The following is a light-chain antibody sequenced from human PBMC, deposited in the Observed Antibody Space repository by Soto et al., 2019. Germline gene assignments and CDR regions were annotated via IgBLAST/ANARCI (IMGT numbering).Light chain of an antibody. V-gene: IGKV3-20*01. CDR2: GAS. J-gene: IGKJ3*01. CDR3: QQYGRSSFT. Sequence: ELVLTQSPGTLSLSPGERATLSCRASQSISSIYLAWDRQKPGQAPRLLIYGASSGAAGIPDRFSARGSGTDFTLTISRLEPEDFAVYYWQQYGRSSFTFGPGTKVDI. CDR1: QSISSIY.